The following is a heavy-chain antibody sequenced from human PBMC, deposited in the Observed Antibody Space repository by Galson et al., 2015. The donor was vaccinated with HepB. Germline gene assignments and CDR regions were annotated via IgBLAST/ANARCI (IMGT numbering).Heavy chain of an antibody. Sequence: SLRLSCAASGFTFRKFYMAWVRQAPGKGLEWVANINSHGSATSYVDSVKGRFIVSRDNAGNSLFLQMNSLRADDTAVYYCAGESTWKLDYWGRGTLVTVSS. V-gene: IGHV3-7*03. CDR3: AGESTWKLDY. J-gene: IGHJ4*02. CDR1: GFTFRKFY. CDR2: INSHGSAT. D-gene: IGHD2/OR15-2a*01.